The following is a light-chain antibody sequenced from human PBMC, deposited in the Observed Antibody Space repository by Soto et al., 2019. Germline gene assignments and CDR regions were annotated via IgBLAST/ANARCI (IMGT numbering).Light chain of an antibody. J-gene: IGLJ2*01. Sequence: QSVLTQPASVSGSPGQSITIPCTGASNEVGSYNLVSWYQQHPGKAPILMIYEVSRRPSGISILFSGSKSGNTASLTISWLQAEDEADYYCCSYAGSPTFVIFGGGTKVTVL. CDR3: CSYAGSPTFVI. CDR1: SNEVGSYNL. V-gene: IGLV2-23*02. CDR2: EVS.